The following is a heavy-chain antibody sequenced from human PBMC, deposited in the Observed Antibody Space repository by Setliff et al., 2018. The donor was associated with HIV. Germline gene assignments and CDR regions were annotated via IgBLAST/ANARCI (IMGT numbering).Heavy chain of an antibody. CDR3: ARERYSSRWYGGLDYYDYCMDV. V-gene: IGHV4-59*01. J-gene: IGHJ6*03. CDR2: IYYSGST. Sequence: LSLTCTVSGGSINNYYWSWIRQPPGKGLEWIGYIYYSGSTNYNPSLKSRVTISVDTSRNQFSLKLNSVTAADTAVYYCARERYSSRWYGGLDYYDYCMDVWGKGTTVTVSS. D-gene: IGHD6-13*01. CDR1: GGSINNYY.